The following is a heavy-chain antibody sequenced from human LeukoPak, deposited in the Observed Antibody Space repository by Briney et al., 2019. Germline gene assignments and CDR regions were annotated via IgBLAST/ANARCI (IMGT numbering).Heavy chain of an antibody. D-gene: IGHD6-6*01. J-gene: IGHJ4*02. V-gene: IGHV3-74*01. CDR3: ARGGVYSTSAVDY. Sequence: GGSLRLSCAASGFTFSTYWMHWVRQAPGKGLVWVSRINSDGSSAIYADSVKGRFTISRDNAKNTLYLQMNSLRADDTAVYYCARGGVYSTSAVDYWGQGTLVTVSS. CDR2: INSDGSSA. CDR1: GFTFSTYW.